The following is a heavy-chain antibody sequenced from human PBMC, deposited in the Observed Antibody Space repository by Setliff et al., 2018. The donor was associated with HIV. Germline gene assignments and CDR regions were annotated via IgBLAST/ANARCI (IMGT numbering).Heavy chain of an antibody. Sequence: ASVKVSCKASGYTFTSYYMHWVRQAPGQGLEWMTMIIPSTGNTNYAQKFQGRVTMTGDTSTNTVYMDLSSLGSEDTAVYYCVRERGGGHFDYWGQGTLVTVSS. CDR1: GYTFTSYY. CDR3: VRERGGGHFDY. V-gene: IGHV1-46*01. CDR2: IIPSTGNT. J-gene: IGHJ4*02.